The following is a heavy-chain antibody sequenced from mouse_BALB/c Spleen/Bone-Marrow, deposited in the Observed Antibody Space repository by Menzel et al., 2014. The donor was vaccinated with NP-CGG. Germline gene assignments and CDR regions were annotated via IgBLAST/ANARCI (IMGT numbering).Heavy chain of an antibody. D-gene: IGHD2-10*02. CDR2: ISSGSSTI. CDR1: GFTFSSFG. J-gene: IGHJ4*01. Sequence: EVKVVESGGGLAQPGGSRKLSCAASGFTFSSFGMHWVRQAPEKGLEWVAYISSGSSTIYYADTVKGRFTISRDNPKNTLFLQMTSLRSEDTAMYYCVRSYDSYAAAFWGQGTSVTVSS. V-gene: IGHV5-17*02. CDR3: VRSYDSYAAAF.